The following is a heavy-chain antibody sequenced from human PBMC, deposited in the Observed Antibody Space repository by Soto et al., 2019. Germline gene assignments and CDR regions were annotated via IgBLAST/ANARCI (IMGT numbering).Heavy chain of an antibody. CDR2: IYPGDSDT. CDR1: GYSFTNYW. J-gene: IGHJ4*02. D-gene: IGHD5-12*01. Sequence: GESLKISCKVSGYSFTNYWIGWVRQLPGKGLEWMGTIYPGDSDTKYSQSFRGQVTISADNSISTAYLQWSSLKASDTAVYYCARPTTASLYFDYWGQGTLVTVSS. CDR3: ARPTTASLYFDY. V-gene: IGHV5-51*01.